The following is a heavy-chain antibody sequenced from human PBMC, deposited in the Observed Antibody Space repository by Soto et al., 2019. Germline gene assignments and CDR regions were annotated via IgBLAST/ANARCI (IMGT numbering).Heavy chain of an antibody. CDR2: IYTSGST. CDR1: GGSISSYY. Sequence: QVQLQESGPGLVKPSETLSLTCTVSGGSISSYYWSWIRQPAGKGLEWIGRIYTSGSTNNNPSLKSLVIMSVDTSHNQFSLMLSSVTAADTAVYYCARYTFTMVRQLEGFDYWGQGTLVTVSS. D-gene: IGHD3-10*01. J-gene: IGHJ4*02. V-gene: IGHV4-4*07. CDR3: ARYTFTMVRQLEGFDY.